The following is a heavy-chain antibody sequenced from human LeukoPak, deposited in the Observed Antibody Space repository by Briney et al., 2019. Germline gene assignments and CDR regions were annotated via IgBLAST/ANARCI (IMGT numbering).Heavy chain of an antibody. J-gene: IGHJ4*02. CDR3: AKAGIQKWLVPLDY. CDR2: IRYDGSNK. D-gene: IGHD6-19*01. V-gene: IGHV3-30*02. Sequence: GGSLRLSCAASGFTFSSYGMHWVRQAPGKGLEWVAFIRYDGSNKYYADSVKGRFTISRDNSKNTLYLQMNSLRAEDTAVYYCAKAGIQKWLVPLDYWGQGTLVTVSS. CDR1: GFTFSSYG.